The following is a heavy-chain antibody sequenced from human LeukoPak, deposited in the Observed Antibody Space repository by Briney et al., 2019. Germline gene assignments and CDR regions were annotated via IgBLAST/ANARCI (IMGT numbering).Heavy chain of an antibody. V-gene: IGHV3-23*01. J-gene: IGHJ4*02. CDR3: ARDDYYFDY. Sequence: GGSLRLSCAASGFTFSSYAMSWVRQAPGKGLEWVSGISGSGDSTYYADSVKARFTISRDNSKNTLHLQMNSLSAEDTAVYYCARDDYYFDYWGQGTLVTASS. CDR2: ISGSGDST. CDR1: GFTFSSYA. D-gene: IGHD2-21*02.